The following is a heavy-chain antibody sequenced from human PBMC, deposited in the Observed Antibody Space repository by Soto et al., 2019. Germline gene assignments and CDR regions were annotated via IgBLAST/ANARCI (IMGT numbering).Heavy chain of an antibody. Sequence: PGGSLRLSCAASGFTFSSYSMNWVRQAPGKGLEWVSSISSSSSYIYYSDSVKGRFTISRDNSKNTVYLQMNDLRVEDAAEYFCAKDSWAIFGVPAGEYYAMDVWGQGTTVTVSS. CDR1: GFTFSSYS. J-gene: IGHJ6*02. CDR3: AKDSWAIFGVPAGEYYAMDV. CDR2: ISSSSSYI. D-gene: IGHD3-3*01. V-gene: IGHV3-21*04.